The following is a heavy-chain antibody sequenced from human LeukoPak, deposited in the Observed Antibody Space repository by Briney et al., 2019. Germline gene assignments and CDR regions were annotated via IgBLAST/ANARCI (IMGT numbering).Heavy chain of an antibody. CDR2: IYSGGST. Sequence: GGSLRLSCAASGFTVSSNYMSWVRQAPGKGLEWVSVIYSGGSTYYADSVKGRFTISRGNAKNSLYLQMNSLRAEDMALYYCAKDVDSSSSGGIFDYWGQGTLVTVSS. CDR1: GFTVSSNY. J-gene: IGHJ4*02. V-gene: IGHV3-53*05. CDR3: AKDVDSSSSGGIFDY. D-gene: IGHD6-6*01.